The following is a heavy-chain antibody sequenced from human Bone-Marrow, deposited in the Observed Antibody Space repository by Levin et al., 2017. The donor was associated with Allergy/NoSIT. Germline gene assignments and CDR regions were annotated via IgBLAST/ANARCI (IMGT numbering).Heavy chain of an antibody. CDR3: ASPGSSGASYFAFDY. Sequence: GGSLRLSCAASGFTVSSNYMSWVRQAPGKGLEWVAVIYSGGSTYYAGSVKGRFTVSRDNSKNTLYPQMNSLRAEDTAVYYCASPGSSGASYFAFDYWGQGILVTVSS. CDR1: GFTVSSNY. J-gene: IGHJ4*02. D-gene: IGHD2/OR15-2a*01. CDR2: IYSGGST. V-gene: IGHV3-66*01.